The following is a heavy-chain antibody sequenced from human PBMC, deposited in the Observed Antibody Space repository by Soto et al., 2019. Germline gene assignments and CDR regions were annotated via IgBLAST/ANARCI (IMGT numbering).Heavy chain of an antibody. Sequence: EVQLVESGGGLVQPGESLRLSCAASGFTFSSYSLNWVRQAPGKGLEGVSYISTSSSNIYYADSVKGRFTISRDNANNSLYLQMNSLRDGDTAVYCCARDWYSNALAPDAFDIWGQGTMVIVSS. V-gene: IGHV3-48*02. CDR1: GFTFSSYS. J-gene: IGHJ3*02. CDR3: ARDWYSNALAPDAFDI. D-gene: IGHD5-18*01. CDR2: ISTSSSNI.